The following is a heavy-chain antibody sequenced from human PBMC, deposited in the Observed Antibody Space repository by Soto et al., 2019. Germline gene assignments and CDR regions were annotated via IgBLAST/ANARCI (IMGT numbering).Heavy chain of an antibody. CDR3: AKGGRQWLVTSDFNY. D-gene: IGHD6-19*01. Sequence: VQLVESGGGVVQPGRSLRLSCAASGFTFSDYAMHWVRQAPGKGLEWVAVVSHDGRNTHYADSVKGRFTITRDSSKNTVALEMSTLRAEDTAVYYCAKGGRQWLVTSDFNYWGQGALVTVSS. CDR1: GFTFSDYA. J-gene: IGHJ4*02. V-gene: IGHV3-30*18. CDR2: VSHDGRNT.